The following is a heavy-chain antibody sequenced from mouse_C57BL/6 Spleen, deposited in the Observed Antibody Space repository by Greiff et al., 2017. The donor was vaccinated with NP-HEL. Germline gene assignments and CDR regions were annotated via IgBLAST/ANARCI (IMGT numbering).Heavy chain of an antibody. V-gene: IGHV14-2*01. J-gene: IGHJ4*01. CDR3: ASPPAYYSWAMDY. Sequence: EVKLMESGAELVKPGASVKLSCTASGFNIKDYYMHWVKQRTEQGLEWIGRIDPEDGETKYAPKFQGKATITADTSSNTAYLQLSSLTSEDTAVYDCASPPAYYSWAMDYWGQGTSVTVSS. CDR2: IDPEDGET. D-gene: IGHD2-12*01. CDR1: GFNIKDYY.